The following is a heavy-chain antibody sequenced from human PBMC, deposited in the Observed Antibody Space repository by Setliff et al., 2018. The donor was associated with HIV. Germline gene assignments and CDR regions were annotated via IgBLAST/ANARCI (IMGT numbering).Heavy chain of an antibody. D-gene: IGHD2-15*01. CDR3: AKTLPTLYPPHDYYFAMDV. Sequence: SLRLSCAASGFTFSSHAMTWVRQAPGQGLEWVSVISGSGDSTFYADSLKGRFTISRDNSKNTLYLQMNSLRAENTAVYYCAKTLPTLYPPHDYYFAMDVWGQGTTVTVSS. J-gene: IGHJ6*02. CDR2: ISGSGDST. CDR1: GFTFSSHA. V-gene: IGHV3-23*01.